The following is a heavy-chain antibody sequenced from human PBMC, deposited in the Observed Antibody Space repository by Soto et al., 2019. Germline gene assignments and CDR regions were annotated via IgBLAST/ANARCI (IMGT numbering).Heavy chain of an antibody. CDR1: DDSFRGAEYY. CDR2: TYYNGDT. CDR3: ARGPAYIDGWRTFDL. V-gene: IGHV4-61*08. J-gene: IGHJ4*02. D-gene: IGHD6-19*01. Sequence: LSLTCTVSDDSFRGAEYYWSWILQPLGKGPEWIGYTYYNGDTKYNPALRSRVTMSEDTSKNQFSLRLSSVTAADTAVYFCARGPAYIDGWRTFDLWGRGILVTVSS.